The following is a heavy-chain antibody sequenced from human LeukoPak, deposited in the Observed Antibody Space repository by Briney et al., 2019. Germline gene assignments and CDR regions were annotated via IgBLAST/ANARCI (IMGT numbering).Heavy chain of an antibody. V-gene: IGHV4-59*01. J-gene: IGHJ4*02. CDR2: IYYSGST. CDR1: GGSISSYY. CDR3: ARAYYDYVWGSYRHTLYYFDY. Sequence: SETLSLTCTVSGGSISSYYWSWIRQPPGKGLEWIGYIYYSGSTNYNPSLKSRVTISVDTSKNQFSLKLSSVTAADTAVYYCARAYYDYVWGSYRHTLYYFDYWGQGTLVTVS. D-gene: IGHD3-16*02.